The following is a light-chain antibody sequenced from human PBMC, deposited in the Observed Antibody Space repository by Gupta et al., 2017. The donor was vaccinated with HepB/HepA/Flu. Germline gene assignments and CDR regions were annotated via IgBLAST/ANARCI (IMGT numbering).Light chain of an antibody. Sequence: QSALTQPPSASGSLGQSVTISCTGTSSDIGGYSYVSWYQQHPGKAPKVMIYEVSKRPSGVPDRSSASKAGNTSSLTVSGRQEDEEADYYCTSDAGLNTVIFGGGTKLTVL. J-gene: IGLJ2*01. CDR1: SSDIGGYSY. CDR2: EVS. CDR3: TSDAGLNTVI. V-gene: IGLV2-8*01.